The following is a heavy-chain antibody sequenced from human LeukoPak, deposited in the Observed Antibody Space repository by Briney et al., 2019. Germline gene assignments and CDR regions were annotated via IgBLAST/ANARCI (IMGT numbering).Heavy chain of an antibody. J-gene: IGHJ4*02. CDR3: GRVGDGYNDNY. CDR2: ISSGGST. V-gene: IGHV3-66*01. CDR1: GFTFSSYS. Sequence: GGSLRLSCAASGFTFSSYSMNWVRQAPETGLEWVSLISSGGSTYYADSLKGRFTISRDNSKNTLYLQMNSLRAEDTAVYYCGRVGDGYNDNYWGQGTLVTVSS. D-gene: IGHD5-24*01.